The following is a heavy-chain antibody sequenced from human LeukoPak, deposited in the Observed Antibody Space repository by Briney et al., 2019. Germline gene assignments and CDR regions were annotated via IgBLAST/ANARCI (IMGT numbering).Heavy chain of an antibody. V-gene: IGHV3-23*01. CDR2: ISSSGGST. CDR3: ARAAQVTGRPNLGGHFDY. J-gene: IGHJ4*02. Sequence: GGSLRLSCAASGFTFDDYGMSWVRQAPGKGLEWVSTISSSGGSTFYAESVKGRFTISRDNNENTLYLQMNSLRVEDTAVYYCARAAQVTGRPNLGGHFDYWGQGTLVTVSS. CDR1: GFTFDDYG. D-gene: IGHD6-6*01.